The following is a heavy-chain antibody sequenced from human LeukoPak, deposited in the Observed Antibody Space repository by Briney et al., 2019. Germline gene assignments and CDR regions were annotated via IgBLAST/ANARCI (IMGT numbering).Heavy chain of an antibody. CDR2: IYNGGTT. CDR3: ARDYGDYGRQI. V-gene: IGHV3-53*01. J-gene: IGHJ3*02. D-gene: IGHD4-17*01. Sequence: NPGGSLRLSCAASGFTFSSFAMSWVRQTPGKGLEWVSVIYNGGTTYYADSVKGRFTISRDNSKNTLYLHMNRLRAEDTAVYYCARDYGDYGRQIWGQGTMVTVSS. CDR1: GFTFSSFA.